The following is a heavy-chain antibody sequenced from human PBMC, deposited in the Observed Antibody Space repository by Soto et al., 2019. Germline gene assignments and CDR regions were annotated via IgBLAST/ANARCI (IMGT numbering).Heavy chain of an antibody. D-gene: IGHD1-1*01. V-gene: IGHV1-46*01. J-gene: IGHJ6*02. CDR2: INPSGGST. CDR1: GYTFISYY. Sequence: ASVKVSCKASGYTFISYYMHWVRQAPGQGPEWMGIINPSGGSTSYAQKFQGRVTMTRDTSTSTVYMELSSLRSEDTAVYCCARDLRGTSGSYQYYSGMDVWGQGTTVTSP. CDR3: ARDLRGTSGSYQYYSGMDV.